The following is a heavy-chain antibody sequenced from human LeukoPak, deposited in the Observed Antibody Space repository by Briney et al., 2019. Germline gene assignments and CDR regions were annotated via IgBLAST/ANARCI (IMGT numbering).Heavy chain of an antibody. D-gene: IGHD3-22*01. J-gene: IGHJ4*02. Sequence: GGSLRLSCAASGFTFSTYAMSWVRQPPGRGRECVSAISGSGASTDYADSVKGRFTISRDNSKNTLYLQMNSLRAEDTAVYYCARVSYYDSSSKGYWGQGTLVTVSS. V-gene: IGHV3-23*01. CDR2: ISGSGAST. CDR3: ARVSYYDSSSKGY. CDR1: GFTFSTYA.